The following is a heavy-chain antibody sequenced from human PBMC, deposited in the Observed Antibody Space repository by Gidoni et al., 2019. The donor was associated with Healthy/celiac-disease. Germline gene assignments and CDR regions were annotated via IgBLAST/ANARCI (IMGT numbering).Heavy chain of an antibody. J-gene: IGHJ4*02. CDR2: INPSGGST. D-gene: IGHD1-26*01. CDR1: GYTFTSYY. Sequence: QVQLVQSGAEVKKPGASVQVSCKASGYTFTSYYMHWVRQAPGQGLEWMGIINPSGGSTSYAQKFQGRVTMTRDTSTSTVYMELSSLRSEDTAVYYCAREVSPVGATNCFDYWGQGTLVTVSS. CDR3: AREVSPVGATNCFDY. V-gene: IGHV1-46*01.